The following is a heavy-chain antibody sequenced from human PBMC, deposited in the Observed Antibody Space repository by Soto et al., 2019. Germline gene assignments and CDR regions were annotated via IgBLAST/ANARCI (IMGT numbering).Heavy chain of an antibody. D-gene: IGHD3-10*01. Sequence: SETLSLTCGVYGGSFRNYYWIWVRQPPGKGLEWIGEVNHSGEATYNPSLQSRITISLDTSNNQFSLKMTSVTAADTAMYYCASHPLYYGSGSYYTSYYYGMDVWGQGTTVTVSS. J-gene: IGHJ6*02. V-gene: IGHV4-34*01. CDR3: ASHPLYYGSGSYYTSYYYGMDV. CDR1: GGSFRNYY. CDR2: VNHSGEA.